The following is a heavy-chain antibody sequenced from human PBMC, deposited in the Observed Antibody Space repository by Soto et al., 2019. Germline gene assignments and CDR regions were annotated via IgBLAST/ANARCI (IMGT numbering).Heavy chain of an antibody. Sequence: GGSLRLSCAASGFTFSSCAMHWVRQVPGKGLEWLAVVSHDGSLYPYADSVKGRFSISRDNSRKTLYLQMNSLRPEDTAVYYCARARYCSGGSCYGNPFDYWGQGTLVTVSS. CDR1: GFTFSSCA. J-gene: IGHJ4*02. V-gene: IGHV3-30*03. D-gene: IGHD2-15*01. CDR2: VSHDGSLY. CDR3: ARARYCSGGSCYGNPFDY.